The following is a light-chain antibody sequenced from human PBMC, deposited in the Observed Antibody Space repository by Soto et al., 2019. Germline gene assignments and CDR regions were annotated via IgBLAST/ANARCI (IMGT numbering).Light chain of an antibody. V-gene: IGKV1-9*01. CDR3: QHLNSYPPWT. CDR1: QGISSY. J-gene: IGKJ1*01. Sequence: DIQLTQSPSFLSASVGDRVTITCRVSQGISSYLAWYQQKPGKAPKLLIYAASTLQSGVPSRFSGSGSGTEFTLTISSLQTEDFATYYCQHLNSYPPWTFGQGTKVEIK. CDR2: AAS.